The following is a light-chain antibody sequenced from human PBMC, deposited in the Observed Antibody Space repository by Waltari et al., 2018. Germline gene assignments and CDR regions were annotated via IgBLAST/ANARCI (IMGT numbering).Light chain of an antibody. CDR3: QQYSNTPLT. CDR1: QTILSSSNNKNS. J-gene: IGKJ4*01. CDR2: WAS. Sequence: DIVMTQSPDFLAVSLGERATINCKSSQTILSSSNNKNSLAWYQQKPGQPPKMLIYWASTRASGVPDRFSGSGSGTDFTLTISSLQAEDVAVYYCQQYSNTPLTFGGGTKVEIK. V-gene: IGKV4-1*01.